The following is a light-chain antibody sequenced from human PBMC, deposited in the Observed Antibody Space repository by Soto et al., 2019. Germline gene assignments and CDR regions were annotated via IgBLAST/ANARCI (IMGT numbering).Light chain of an antibody. J-gene: IGLJ2*01. Sequence: QSVLTQPPSASGSPGQSVTISCTGTISDVGAYNYVSWYQQHPGKAPKLIIYEVYKRPSGVPDRFSGFKSGNTASLIVSGLQTEDEADYYCSSYAGINIFVVFGGGTKVTVL. CDR1: ISDVGAYNY. CDR2: EVY. V-gene: IGLV2-8*01. CDR3: SSYAGINIFVV.